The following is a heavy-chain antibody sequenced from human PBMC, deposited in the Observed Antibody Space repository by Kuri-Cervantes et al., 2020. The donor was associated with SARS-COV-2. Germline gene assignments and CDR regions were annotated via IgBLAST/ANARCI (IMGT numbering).Heavy chain of an antibody. CDR3: ARRECWYFDL. Sequence: SETLSLTCTVSGGSISSYYWSWIRQPPGKGLEWIGYIYYSGSTNYNPSLKSRVTITVDTSKNQFSLELSSVTAADTAVYYCARRECWYFDLWGRGTLVTVSS. J-gene: IGHJ2*01. CDR1: GGSISSYY. CDR2: IYYSGST. D-gene: IGHD3-10*01. V-gene: IGHV4-59*01.